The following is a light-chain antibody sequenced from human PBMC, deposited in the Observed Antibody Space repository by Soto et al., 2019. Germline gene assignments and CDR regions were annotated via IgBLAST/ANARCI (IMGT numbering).Light chain of an antibody. J-gene: IGKJ1*01. CDR2: GAS. CDR1: QSVSSN. Sequence: EIVMTQSPATLSVSPGERATLSCRASQSVSSNLAWYQQKPGQAPRLLIYGASTRATGIPARFSGSGSGTEVTLTIRSLSSQDFEVYDCHQYNNCPPWTFGQGTKVEIK. CDR3: HQYNNCPPWT. V-gene: IGKV3-15*01.